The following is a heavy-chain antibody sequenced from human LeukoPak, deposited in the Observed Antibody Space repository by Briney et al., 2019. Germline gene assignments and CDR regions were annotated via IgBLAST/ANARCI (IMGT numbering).Heavy chain of an antibody. J-gene: IGHJ4*02. D-gene: IGHD1/OR15-1a*01. CDR3: ARGTRGDYFDY. Sequence: PSETLSLTCTVSGGSISSYYWSWLRQPPGKGLEWIGYIYYSGSTNYNPSLKSRVTISVDTSKNQFSLKLSSVTAANTAVYYCARGTRGDYFDYWGQGTLVTVSS. V-gene: IGHV4-59*01. CDR2: IYYSGST. CDR1: GGSISSYY.